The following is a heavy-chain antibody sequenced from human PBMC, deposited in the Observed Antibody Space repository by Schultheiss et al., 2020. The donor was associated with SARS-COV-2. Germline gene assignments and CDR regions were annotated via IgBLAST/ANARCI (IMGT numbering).Heavy chain of an antibody. V-gene: IGHV3-30*03. D-gene: IGHD6-19*01. CDR3: ARDVDSSAWNGMDV. CDR1: GFTFSSYS. Sequence: GGSLRLSCAASGFTFSSYSMNWVRQAPGKGLEWVAVISYDGSNEYHADSVKGRFTISRDNSKDTLYLQMNSLRGDDTAVYYCARDVDSSAWNGMDVWGQGTTVTVSS. CDR2: ISYDGSNE. J-gene: IGHJ6*02.